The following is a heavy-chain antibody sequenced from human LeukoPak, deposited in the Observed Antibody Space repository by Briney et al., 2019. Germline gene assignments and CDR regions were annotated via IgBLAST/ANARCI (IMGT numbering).Heavy chain of an antibody. CDR1: GFTFSSYS. J-gene: IGHJ4*02. Sequence: GGSLRLSCAASGFTFSSYSMNWVRQAPGKGLEWVSSISSSSSYIYYADSVKGRFTISRDNAKNSLYLQMNSLGAEDTAVYYCARIAVITTPYFDYWGQGTLVTVSS. CDR3: ARIAVITTPYFDY. V-gene: IGHV3-21*01. D-gene: IGHD3-22*01. CDR2: ISSSSSYI.